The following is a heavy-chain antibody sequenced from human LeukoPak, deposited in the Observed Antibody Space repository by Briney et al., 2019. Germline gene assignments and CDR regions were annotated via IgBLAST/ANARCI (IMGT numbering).Heavy chain of an antibody. D-gene: IGHD3-22*01. Sequence: GESLKISCKGSGYSFTTYWIGWVRQMSGKGLEWMGIIYPGDSDPRYSPSFQGKVAISADKSVSTAYLQWSSLKASDTAMYYCARAPDSSGFYYYFQHWGQGTLVTVSS. J-gene: IGHJ1*01. CDR2: IYPGDSDP. V-gene: IGHV5-51*01. CDR1: GYSFTTYW. CDR3: ARAPDSSGFYYYFQH.